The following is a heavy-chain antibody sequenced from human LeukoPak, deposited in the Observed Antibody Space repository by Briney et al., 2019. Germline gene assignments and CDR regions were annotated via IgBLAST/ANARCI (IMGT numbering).Heavy chain of an antibody. D-gene: IGHD3-22*01. CDR1: GYTFTGYY. CDR3: ARDRWYYYDSSGYYSDAFDI. CDR2: INPNSGGT. V-gene: IGHV1-2*02. Sequence: ASVKVSCKASGYTFTGYYMHWVRRAPGQGLGWMGWINPNSGGTNYAQKFQGRVTMTRDTSISTAYMELSRLRSDDTAVYYCARDRWYYYDSSGYYSDAFDIWGQGTMVTVSS. J-gene: IGHJ3*02.